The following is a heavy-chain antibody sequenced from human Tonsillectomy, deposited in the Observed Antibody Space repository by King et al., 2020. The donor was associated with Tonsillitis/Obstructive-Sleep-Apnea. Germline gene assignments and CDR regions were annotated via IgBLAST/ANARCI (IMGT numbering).Heavy chain of an antibody. CDR2: ISYDGSNK. Sequence: VQLVESGGGVVQPGRSLRLSCAASGFSFSSNGMHWVRQAPGKGLEWVAVISYDGSNKYYADSVKGRFTISRDDHKNTLDLQMDSLRTEDTAVCYCAKDLSSGWALDYWGQGTLVTVSS. J-gene: IGHJ4*02. CDR3: AKDLSSGWALDY. CDR1: GFSFSSNG. D-gene: IGHD6-19*01. V-gene: IGHV3-30*18.